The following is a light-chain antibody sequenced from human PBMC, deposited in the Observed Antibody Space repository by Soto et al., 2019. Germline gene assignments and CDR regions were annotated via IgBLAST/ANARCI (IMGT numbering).Light chain of an antibody. CDR3: RSYTSSITYV. V-gene: IGLV2-14*01. J-gene: IGLJ1*01. Sequence: QSVLTQPASVSGSPGQSSTISCTGTSSDVGGYHYVSWYQQYPGKAPKVMIYDVSNRPSGVSNRFSGSKSGTTASLTISGLQAEDEADYYCRSYTSSITYVFGTGTKLTVL. CDR2: DVS. CDR1: SSDVGGYHY.